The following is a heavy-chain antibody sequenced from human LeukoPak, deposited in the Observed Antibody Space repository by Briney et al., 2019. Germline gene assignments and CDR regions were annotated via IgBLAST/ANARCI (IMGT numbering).Heavy chain of an antibody. CDR1: GYTFTSYY. CDR3: ARERDSSSWEHNWFDP. Sequence: ASVKVSCTASGYTFTSYYMHWVRQAPGQGLEWMGIINPSGGSTSYAQKFQGRVTMTRDTSTSTVYMELSSLRSEDTAVYYCARERDSSSWEHNWFDPWGQGTLVTVSS. CDR2: INPSGGST. J-gene: IGHJ5*02. V-gene: IGHV1-46*01. D-gene: IGHD6-13*01.